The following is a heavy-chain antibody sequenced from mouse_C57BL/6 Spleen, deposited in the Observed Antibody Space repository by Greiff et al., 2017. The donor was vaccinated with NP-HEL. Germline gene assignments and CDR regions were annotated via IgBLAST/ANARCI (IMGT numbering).Heavy chain of an antibody. J-gene: IGHJ2*01. CDR2: INPNNGGT. D-gene: IGHD1-1*01. V-gene: IGHV1-26*01. CDR3: ARGRSLAYFDY. CDR1: GYTFTDYY. Sequence: VQLQQSGPELVKPGASVKISCKASGYTFTDYYMNWVKQSHGKSLEWIGDINPNNGGTSYNQKFKGKATLTVDKSSSTAYMELRSLTSEDSAVYYCARGRSLAYFDYWGQGTTLTVSS.